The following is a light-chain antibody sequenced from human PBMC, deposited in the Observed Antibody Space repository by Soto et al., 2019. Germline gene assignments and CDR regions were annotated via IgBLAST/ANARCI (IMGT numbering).Light chain of an antibody. V-gene: IGKV3-20*01. CDR2: GAS. CDR1: QSVSSSF. J-gene: IGKJ3*01. CDR3: QQYGSSPPFT. Sequence: ETVLTQSPGTLSLSPGERATLSCRASQSVSSSFLAWYQQKPGQAPRLLMYGASSRATGTPDRFSASGSETEFTLTISRLEPEDFAVYYCQQYGSSPPFTFGPGTKVDIK.